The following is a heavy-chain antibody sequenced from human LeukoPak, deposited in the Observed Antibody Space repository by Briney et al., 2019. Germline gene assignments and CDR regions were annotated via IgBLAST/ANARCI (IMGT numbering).Heavy chain of an antibody. Sequence: SVKVSRKASVGTLSSYAISSVRQAPGQGLEWMVGIILIFVTATYATKSQCRVTIPADESTSTAYMELSRPRSEDTAVYYCARDVEHCRNIICSNPAYWGQGTLVTVSS. V-gene: IGHV1-69*13. J-gene: IGHJ4*02. CDR2: IILIFVTA. CDR3: ARDVEHCRNIICSNPAY. D-gene: IGHD2-2*01. CDR1: VGTLSSYA.